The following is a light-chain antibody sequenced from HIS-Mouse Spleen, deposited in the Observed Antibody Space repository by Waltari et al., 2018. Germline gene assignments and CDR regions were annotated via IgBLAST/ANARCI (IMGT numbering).Light chain of an antibody. CDR1: SSNIGNNY. V-gene: IGLV1-51*01. Sequence: QSVLTQPPSVSAAPGQKVTISCSGSSSNIGNNYVSWYQQLPGTAPKPLIYDNKKRPSGIPARFTGSKSGTSATLGITGLQTGDEADYYCGTWDSSLSAWVFGGGTKLTVL. CDR3: GTWDSSLSAWV. J-gene: IGLJ3*02. CDR2: DNK.